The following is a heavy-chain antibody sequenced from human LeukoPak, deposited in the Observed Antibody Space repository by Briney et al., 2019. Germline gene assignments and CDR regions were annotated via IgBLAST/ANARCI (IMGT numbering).Heavy chain of an antibody. CDR3: ANSIAVAGFDY. Sequence: GGPLGPSCEASGLPLSGYGMTWVGKAPGKGLEWVAVISYDGSNKYYADSVKGRFTISRDNSKNTLYLQMNSLRAEDTAVYYCANSIAVAGFDYWGQGTLVTVSS. V-gene: IGHV3-30*18. CDR2: ISYDGSNK. J-gene: IGHJ4*02. D-gene: IGHD6-19*01. CDR1: GLPLSGYG.